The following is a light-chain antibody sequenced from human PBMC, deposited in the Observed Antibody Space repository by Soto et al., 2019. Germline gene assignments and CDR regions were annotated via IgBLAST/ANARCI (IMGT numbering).Light chain of an antibody. V-gene: IGLV1-40*01. J-gene: IGLJ1*01. CDR1: SSNIGAGYD. CDR2: GNS. Sequence: QTVVTQPPSVAGAQGQRVTISCTGSSSNIGAGYDVHWYQQLPGTAPKLLIYGNSNRPSGVPDRFSGSKSGTSASLAITGLQAEDEADYYCQSYDSSLSYLFGTGTKLTVL. CDR3: QSYDSSLSYL.